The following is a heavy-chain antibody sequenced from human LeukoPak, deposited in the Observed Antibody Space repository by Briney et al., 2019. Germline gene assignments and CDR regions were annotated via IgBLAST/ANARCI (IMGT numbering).Heavy chain of an antibody. Sequence: PSETLSLTCTVSGGSISSSSYYWGWIRQPPGKRLEWIGTIYYSGSTYYNPSLKSRVTISVDTSKNLFSLKLSSVTAADTAVYYCARREGIIASADFFDYWGQGTLVTVSS. J-gene: IGHJ4*02. V-gene: IGHV4-39*01. CDR1: GGSISSSSYY. D-gene: IGHD6-13*01. CDR3: ARREGIIASADFFDY. CDR2: IYYSGST.